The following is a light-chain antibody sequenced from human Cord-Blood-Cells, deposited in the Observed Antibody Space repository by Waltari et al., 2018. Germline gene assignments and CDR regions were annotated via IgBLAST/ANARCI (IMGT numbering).Light chain of an antibody. V-gene: IGKV3-15*01. J-gene: IGKJ4*01. CDR1: QSVSRN. Sequence: EIVMTQSPATLSVSPGARATLSCRASQSVSRNLAWYQQKPGHAPMLLIYVASTRSTGIPARFMGSGSGTDFTLTISSLQSEDFAVYYCQQYNNWPPRVTFGGGTKVEIK. CDR2: VAS. CDR3: QQYNNWPPRVT.